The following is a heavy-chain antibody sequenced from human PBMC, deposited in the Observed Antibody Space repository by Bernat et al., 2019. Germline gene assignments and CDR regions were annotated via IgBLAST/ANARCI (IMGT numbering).Heavy chain of an antibody. D-gene: IGHD1-26*01. CDR2: ISGSGGNR. CDR1: GFTFSNYV. Sequence: EVQLLESGGGLVQPGGSLRLSCAASGFTFSNYVMSWVRQAPGKGLEWVSGISGSGGNRFYADSVKGRFTISRDNSRNTVFLQVNGLRVEDTALYYCAKAVEKVGAGYGSDIWGQGTMVTVSS. CDR3: AKAVEKVGAGYGSDI. J-gene: IGHJ3*02. V-gene: IGHV3-23*01.